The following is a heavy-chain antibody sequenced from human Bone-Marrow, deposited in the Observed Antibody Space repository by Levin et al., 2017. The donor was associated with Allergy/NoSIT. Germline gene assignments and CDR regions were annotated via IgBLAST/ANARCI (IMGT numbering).Heavy chain of an antibody. J-gene: IGHJ4*02. V-gene: IGHV3-33*01. D-gene: IGHD2-15*01. CDR1: GFTFSSYG. Sequence: GGSLRLSCAASGFTFSSYGMHWVRQAPGKGLEWVAVIWYDGSNKYYADSVKGRFTISRDNSKNTLYLQMNSLRAEDTAVYYCARGGRDIVVVEGEYFDYWGQGTLVTVSS. CDR3: ARGGRDIVVVEGEYFDY. CDR2: IWYDGSNK.